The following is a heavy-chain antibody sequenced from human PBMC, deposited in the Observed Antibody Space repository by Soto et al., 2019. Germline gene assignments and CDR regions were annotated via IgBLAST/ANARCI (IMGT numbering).Heavy chain of an antibody. CDR3: ALTLRGNIKKEDWFDP. D-gene: IGHD3-10*01. CDR2: IYPGDSDT. Sequence: GESLKISCKGSGYSFTSYWIGWVRQMPGKGLEWMGIIYPGDSDTRYSPSFQGQVTISADKSISTAYLQWSSLKASDTAMYYCALTLRGNIKKEDWFDPWGQGTLVTVSS. J-gene: IGHJ5*02. V-gene: IGHV5-51*01. CDR1: GYSFTSYW.